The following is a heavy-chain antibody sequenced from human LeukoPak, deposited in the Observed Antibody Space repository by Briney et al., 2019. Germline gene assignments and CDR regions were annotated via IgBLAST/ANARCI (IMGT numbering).Heavy chain of an antibody. D-gene: IGHD1-26*01. Sequence: VASVKVSCKVSGYTLTELSMHWVRQAPGKGLEWMGGFDPEDGETIYAQKFQGRVTMTEDTSTDTAYMELSSLRSEDTAVYYCATVNGEWELLTHLYYFDYWGQGTLVTVSS. J-gene: IGHJ4*02. V-gene: IGHV1-24*01. CDR3: ATVNGEWELLTHLYYFDY. CDR2: FDPEDGET. CDR1: GYTLTELS.